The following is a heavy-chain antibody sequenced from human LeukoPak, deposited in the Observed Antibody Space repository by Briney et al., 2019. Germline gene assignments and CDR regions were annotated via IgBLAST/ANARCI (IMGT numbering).Heavy chain of an antibody. Sequence: PSETLSLTCAVYGGSFGAYYWSWIRQPPGKGLEWIGEINHSGSTNYNPSLKSRVTISVDSSKNQFSLKLTSVTAADTAVYYCGVTTSFWASYYMDVWGKGTTVTVSS. CDR2: INHSGST. CDR3: GVTTSFWASYYMDV. V-gene: IGHV4-34*01. J-gene: IGHJ6*03. D-gene: IGHD3-16*01. CDR1: GGSFGAYY.